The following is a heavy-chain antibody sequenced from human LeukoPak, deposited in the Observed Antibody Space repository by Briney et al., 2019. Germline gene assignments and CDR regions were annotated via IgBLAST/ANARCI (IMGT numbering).Heavy chain of an antibody. J-gene: IGHJ4*02. CDR2: IYYSGSI. Sequence: SETLSLTCTVSGGSISSGGYYWSWIRQHPGKGLEWIGYIYYSGSIYYNPSLKSRVTISVDTSKNQFSLKLSSVTAADTAVYYCARDHMVRQPLWGQGTLVAVSS. CDR1: GGSISSGGYY. D-gene: IGHD3-10*01. CDR3: ARDHMVRQPL. V-gene: IGHV4-31*03.